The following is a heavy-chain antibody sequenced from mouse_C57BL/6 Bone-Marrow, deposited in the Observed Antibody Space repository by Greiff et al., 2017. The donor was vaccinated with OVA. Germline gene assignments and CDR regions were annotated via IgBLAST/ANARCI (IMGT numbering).Heavy chain of an antibody. CDR2: IDPENGDT. D-gene: IGHD2-1*01. Sequence: EVQLQQSGAELVRPGASVKLSCTASGFNIKDDYMHWVKQRPEQGLEWIGWIDPENGDTEYASKFQGKATITADTSSNTAYLQLSSLTSEDTAVYYCTLIYYGNFYWGQGTTLTVSS. CDR1: GFNIKDDY. CDR3: TLIYYGNFY. V-gene: IGHV14-4*01. J-gene: IGHJ2*01.